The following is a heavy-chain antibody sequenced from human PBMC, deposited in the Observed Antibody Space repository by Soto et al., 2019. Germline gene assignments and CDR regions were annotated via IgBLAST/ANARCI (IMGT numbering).Heavy chain of an antibody. Sequence: QVQLVQSGAEEKKPGASVKVSCKASGYTFTTYAMHWVRQAPGQRLEWMGWINAGNGNTKYSQKFQGRVTITRDTSASTAYMELSSLRSEDTAGYYCARDRSVAVAGPGWFDPWGQGTLVTVSS. CDR2: INAGNGNT. J-gene: IGHJ5*02. CDR1: GYTFTTYA. CDR3: ARDRSVAVAGPGWFDP. D-gene: IGHD6-19*01. V-gene: IGHV1-3*05.